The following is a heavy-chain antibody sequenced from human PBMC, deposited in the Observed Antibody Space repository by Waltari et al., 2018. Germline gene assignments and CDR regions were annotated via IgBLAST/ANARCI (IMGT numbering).Heavy chain of an antibody. CDR1: GGTFSSSA. D-gene: IGHD3-10*02. CDR2: IIPIFGTA. V-gene: IGHV1-69*14. CDR3: ARGGVGDSCSGRYPLFDY. Sequence: QVQLVQSGAEVKKPGSSVKVYCTASGGTFSSSAISWVRQAPGPGLEGMGGIIPIFGTANDAHEFQGRGTVTAGKSTGTAYMELGILRSEDTAGDYLARGGVGDSCSGRYPLFDYWGQGTLVTVSS. J-gene: IGHJ4*02.